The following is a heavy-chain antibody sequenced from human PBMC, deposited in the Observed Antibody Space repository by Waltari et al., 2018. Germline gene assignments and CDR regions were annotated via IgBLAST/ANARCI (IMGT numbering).Heavy chain of an antibody. D-gene: IGHD4-17*01. CDR2: INPSGGST. V-gene: IGHV1-46*02. CDR3: ATLASSQSYGDRSTDY. J-gene: IGHJ4*02. CDR1: GYTFNSYY. Sequence: QVQLVQSGAEVKKPGASVKVSCKASGYTFNSYYMPWVRQAPGQGLEWLGIINPSGGSTSYAQKFQGRVTMTRDTSTSTVYMELSSLRSEDTAVYYCATLASSQSYGDRSTDYWGQGTLVTVSS.